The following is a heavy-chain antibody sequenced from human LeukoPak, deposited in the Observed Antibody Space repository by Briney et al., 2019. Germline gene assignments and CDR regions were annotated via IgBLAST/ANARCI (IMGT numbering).Heavy chain of an antibody. CDR3: ARGPDYDFWSGYLDY. J-gene: IGHJ4*02. CDR2: IDTDGSIT. Sequence: PGGSLRLSCAASGFTFSSYWMHWVRQAPGKGLVWVSRIDTDGSITIYADSVKGRFTISRDNSKNTLYLQMNSLRAEDTAVYYCARGPDYDFWSGYLDYWGQGTLVTVSS. V-gene: IGHV3-74*01. D-gene: IGHD3-3*01. CDR1: GFTFSSYW.